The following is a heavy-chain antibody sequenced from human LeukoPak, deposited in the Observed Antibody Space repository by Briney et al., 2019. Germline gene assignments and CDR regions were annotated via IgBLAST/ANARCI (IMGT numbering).Heavy chain of an antibody. Sequence: ASVKVSCKASGCTFTSYYMHWVRQAPGQGLEWMAIINPSGGSTSYAQKFQGRVTMTTDTSTSTAYMELRSLRSDDTAVYYCARVQVQQKLVEIDYWGQGTLVTVSS. D-gene: IGHD6-13*01. J-gene: IGHJ4*02. CDR2: INPSGGST. CDR3: ARVQVQQKLVEIDY. V-gene: IGHV1-46*01. CDR1: GCTFTSYY.